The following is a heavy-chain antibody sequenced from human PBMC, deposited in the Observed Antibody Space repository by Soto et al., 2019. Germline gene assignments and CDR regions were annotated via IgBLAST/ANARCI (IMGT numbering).Heavy chain of an antibody. CDR2: INAGNGNT. CDR3: ARGPGGPKGYFDL. V-gene: IGHV1-3*01. CDR1: GYTFTSYA. Sequence: ASVKVSCKASGYTFTSYAMHWVRQAPGQRLEWMGWINAGNGNTKYSQKFQGRVTITRDTSASTAYMELSSLRSEGTAVYYCARGPGGPKGYFDLWGRGTLVTVS. J-gene: IGHJ2*01. D-gene: IGHD3-10*01.